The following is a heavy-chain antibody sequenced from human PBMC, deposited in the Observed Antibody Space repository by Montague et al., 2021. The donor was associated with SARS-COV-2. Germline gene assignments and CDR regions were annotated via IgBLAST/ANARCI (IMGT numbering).Heavy chain of an antibody. CDR1: GGSISSGGYY. CDR3: ARDGYASGDFYNRHFDR. D-gene: IGHD2-2*01. J-gene: IGHJ4*02. CDR2: IYTTGTT. Sequence: TLSLTCTVSGGSISSGGYYRSWTRQPAGKGLEWIGRIYTTGTTNHNPSLKSRVTMFIDTSKNQYSLKLTSVTAADTGVYYCARDGYASGDFYNRHFDRWGQGALVTVSS. V-gene: IGHV4-61*02.